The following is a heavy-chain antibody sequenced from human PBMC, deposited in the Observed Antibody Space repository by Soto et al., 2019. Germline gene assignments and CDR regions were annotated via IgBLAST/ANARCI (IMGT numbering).Heavy chain of an antibody. J-gene: IGHJ4*02. Sequence: SETLSLTCTVSGGSISSYYWSWIRQPPGKGLEWIGYIYYSGSTNYNPSLKSRVTISVDTSKNQFSLKLSSVTAADTAVCYCATRMEGYSYGYYDYWGQGTLVTVSS. CDR3: ATRMEGYSYGYYDY. V-gene: IGHV4-59*01. D-gene: IGHD5-18*01. CDR1: GGSISSYY. CDR2: IYYSGST.